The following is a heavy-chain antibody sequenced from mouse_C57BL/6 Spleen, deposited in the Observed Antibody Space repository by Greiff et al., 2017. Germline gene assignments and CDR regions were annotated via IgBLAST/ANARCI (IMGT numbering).Heavy chain of an antibody. Sequence: EVKVVESEGGLVQPGSSMKLSCTASGFTFSDYYMAWVRQVPEKGLEWVANINYDGSSTYYLDSLKSRFIISRDNAKNILYLQMSSLKSEDTATYYCARADSSGPWFAYWGQGTLVTVSA. CDR1: GFTFSDYY. V-gene: IGHV5-16*01. CDR3: ARADSSGPWFAY. CDR2: INYDGSST. J-gene: IGHJ3*01. D-gene: IGHD3-2*02.